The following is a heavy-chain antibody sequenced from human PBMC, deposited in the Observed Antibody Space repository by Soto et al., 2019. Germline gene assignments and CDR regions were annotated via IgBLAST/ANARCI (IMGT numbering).Heavy chain of an antibody. CDR3: ARGRILAYSSGWQFDY. Sequence: SETLSLTCTVSGGSISSGGYYWSWIRQHPGKGLEWIGYIYYSGSTYYNPSLKSRVTISVDTSKNQFSLKLSSATAADTAVYYCARGRILAYSSGWQFDYWGQGTLVTVSS. V-gene: IGHV4-31*03. D-gene: IGHD6-19*01. CDR1: GGSISSGGYY. J-gene: IGHJ4*02. CDR2: IYYSGST.